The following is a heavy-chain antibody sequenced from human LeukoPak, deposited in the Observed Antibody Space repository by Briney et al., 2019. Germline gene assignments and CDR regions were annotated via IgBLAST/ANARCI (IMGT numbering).Heavy chain of an antibody. V-gene: IGHV4-39*01. CDR3: ARPMIVVVITTD. CDR1: GGSISSSSYY. CDR2: IYYSGST. J-gene: IGHJ1*01. Sequence: SETLSLTYTVSGGSISSSSYYWGWIRQPPGKGLEWIGSIYYSGSTYYNPSLKSRVTISVDTSKSQFSLKLSSVTAADTAVYYCARPMIVVVITTDWGQGTLVTVSS. D-gene: IGHD3-22*01.